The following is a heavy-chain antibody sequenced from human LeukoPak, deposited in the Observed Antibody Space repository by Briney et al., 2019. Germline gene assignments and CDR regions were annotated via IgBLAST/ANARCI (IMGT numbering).Heavy chain of an antibody. D-gene: IGHD3-10*01. V-gene: IGHV3-23*01. Sequence: GGSLRLSCAASGFTFSSYAMSWVRQAPGKGLEWVSGISGSGGSTYYADSVKGRFTISRDNAKNSLYLQMHSLRDEDTAVYYCARAPPRYGSGSFHFDFWGQGTLVTVSS. J-gene: IGHJ4*02. CDR2: ISGSGGST. CDR3: ARAPPRYGSGSFHFDF. CDR1: GFTFSSYA.